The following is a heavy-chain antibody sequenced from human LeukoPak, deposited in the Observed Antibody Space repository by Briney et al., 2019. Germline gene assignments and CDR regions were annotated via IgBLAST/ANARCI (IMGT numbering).Heavy chain of an antibody. D-gene: IGHD3-22*01. CDR3: ARAGLLKAFDP. J-gene: IGHJ5*02. CDR1: GYTFTGYY. CDR2: INPNSGGT. V-gene: IGHV1-2*02. Sequence: ASVKVSCKASGYTFTGYYMHWVRQTPGQGLEWMGWINPNSGGTNYAQKFQGRVTMTRDTSISTAYMELSSLRSEDTAVYYCARAGLLKAFDPWGQGTLVTVSS.